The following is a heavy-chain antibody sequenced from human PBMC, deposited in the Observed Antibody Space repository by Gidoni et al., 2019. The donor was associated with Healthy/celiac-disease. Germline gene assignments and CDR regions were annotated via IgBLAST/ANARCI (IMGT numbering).Heavy chain of an antibody. J-gene: IGHJ4*02. CDR2: ISAYNGNT. V-gene: IGHV1-18*01. Sequence: QVQLVQSGAEVKKPGASVTVSCTPSGYTFTSYGISWVRQAPGQGLEWMGWISAYNGNTNYAQKLQGRVTMTTDTSTSTAYMELRSLRSDDTSVYYCARIMITFGGVITYPFYWGQGTLVTVSS. CDR3: ARIMITFGGVITYPFY. CDR1: GYTFTSYG. D-gene: IGHD3-16*01.